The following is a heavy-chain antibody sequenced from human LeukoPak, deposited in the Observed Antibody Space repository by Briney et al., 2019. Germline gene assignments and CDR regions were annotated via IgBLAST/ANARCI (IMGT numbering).Heavy chain of an antibody. CDR2: ISSSGSMI. J-gene: IGHJ4*02. D-gene: IGHD1-26*01. CDR1: GFTFSDYY. V-gene: IGHV3-11*04. Sequence: GGSLRLSCAASGFTFSDYYMSWIRQAPGKGLEWVSYISSSGSMISDADSVKGRFTISRDNAKKSLYLQMNSLRAEDTAVYYCARARRGGSYTDYWGQGTLVTVSS. CDR3: ARARRGGSYTDY.